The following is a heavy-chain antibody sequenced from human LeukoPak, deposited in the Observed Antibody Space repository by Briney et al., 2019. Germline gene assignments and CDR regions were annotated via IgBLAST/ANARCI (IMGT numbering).Heavy chain of an antibody. CDR2: IYSGGNT. V-gene: IGHV3-66*01. CDR3: ARGSMTSVYFPL. CDR1: GFTFSSYS. Sequence: GGSLRLSCAASGFTFSSYSMNWVRQAPGKGLKWVSVIYSGGNTYYADSVKGRFTISRDNSENTLYLQMNSLRAEDTAVYYCARGSMTSVYFPLWGQGTLVTVSS. J-gene: IGHJ1*01.